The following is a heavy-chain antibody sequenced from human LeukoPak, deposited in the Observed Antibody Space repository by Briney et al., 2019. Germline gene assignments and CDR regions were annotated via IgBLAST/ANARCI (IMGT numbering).Heavy chain of an antibody. V-gene: IGHV3-48*03. J-gene: IGHJ4*02. CDR1: GFTFSSYE. D-gene: IGHD6-19*01. CDR3: AREKEQWLGLDY. Sequence: GGSPRLSCAASGFTFSSYEMNWVRQAPGKGLEWVSYISSSGSTIYYADSVKGRFTISRDNAKNSLYLQMNSLRAEDTALYYCAREKEQWLGLDYWGQGTLVTVSS. CDR2: ISSSGSTI.